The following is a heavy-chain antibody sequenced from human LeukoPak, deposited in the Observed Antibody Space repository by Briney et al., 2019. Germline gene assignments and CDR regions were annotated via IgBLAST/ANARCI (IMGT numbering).Heavy chain of an antibody. CDR3: ARVTGTTPFDY. Sequence: SETLSLTCAVSGGSITSNNWWSWVRQPPGKGLEWIGEISHSGSTNYNPSLESRVTISEDKSQNQFSLKVTSVTAADTAVYFCARVTGTTPFDYWGQGTLVTVSS. J-gene: IGHJ4*02. V-gene: IGHV4-4*02. D-gene: IGHD1-1*01. CDR1: GGSITSNNW. CDR2: ISHSGST.